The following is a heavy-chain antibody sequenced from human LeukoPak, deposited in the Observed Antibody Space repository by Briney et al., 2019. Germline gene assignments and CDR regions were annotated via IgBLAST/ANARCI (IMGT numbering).Heavy chain of an antibody. J-gene: IGHJ6*02. D-gene: IGHD2-21*02. CDR1: GGSISNDRCY. CDR2: VYYTGST. Sequence: SETLSLTCTVSGGSISNDRCYWGWVRQPPGKGLEWIGSVYYTGSTYYNPSLKNRVTVSVDTSKNQSSLKLSSMTATDAAVFYCARRDNYYGMDVWGQGITISVSS. CDR3: ARRDNYYGMDV. V-gene: IGHV4-39*01.